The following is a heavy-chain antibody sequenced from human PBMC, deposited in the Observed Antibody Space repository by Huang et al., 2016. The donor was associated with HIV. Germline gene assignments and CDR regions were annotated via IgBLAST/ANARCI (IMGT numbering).Heavy chain of an antibody. Sequence: QVQLEQSGPAVRKPGSSVKVSCQASGGSFSDQIISWVRQAPGQQFEWLGGIIPLFRAPAYAQEFKGRVTMTADESTATIYMELNSLTSEDTAVYYCAMSLRYQYDSRSYWGRYFDYWGQGTLVTVSS. D-gene: IGHD3-16*01. CDR3: AMSLRYQYDSRSYWGRYFDY. V-gene: IGHV1-69*01. CDR2: IIPLFRAP. CDR1: GGSFSDQI. J-gene: IGHJ4*02.